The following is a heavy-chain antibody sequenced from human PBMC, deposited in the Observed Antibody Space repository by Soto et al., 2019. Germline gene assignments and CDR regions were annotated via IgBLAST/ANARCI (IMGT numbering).Heavy chain of an antibody. V-gene: IGHV1-3*01. CDR1: GYTFTSYA. CDR2: INAGNGNT. Sequence: QVQLVQSGAEVKKPGASVKVSCKASGYTFTSYAMHWVRQAPGQRLEWMGWINAGNGNTKYSQKCQGRVTITRDTSASTAYMELSSLRSEDTAVYSCARTVGYYYGMDVWGQGTTVTVSS. CDR3: ARTVGYYYGMDV. J-gene: IGHJ6*02. D-gene: IGHD4-17*01.